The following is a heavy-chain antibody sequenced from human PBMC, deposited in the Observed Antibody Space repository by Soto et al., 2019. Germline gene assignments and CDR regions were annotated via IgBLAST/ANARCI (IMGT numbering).Heavy chain of an antibody. J-gene: IGHJ6*01. CDR1: EFSLSTSGMR. D-gene: IGHD6-6*01. Sequence: SGPTMVNPTPSLTLTCPFSEFSLSTSGMRVRWIRPPPGKALEWLARIDWDDDKFYSTSLKTRLTISKDTSKNQVVLTMTNMDPVDTATYYCARDHRLIEYSSSSRSYYYYDGMDVWRQVSTFILTS. CDR2: IDWDDDK. V-gene: IGHV2-70*04. CDR3: ARDHRLIEYSSSSRSYYYYDGMDV.